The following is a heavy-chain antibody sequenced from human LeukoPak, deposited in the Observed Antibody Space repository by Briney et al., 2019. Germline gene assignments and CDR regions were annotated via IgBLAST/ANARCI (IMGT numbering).Heavy chain of an antibody. J-gene: IGHJ4*02. D-gene: IGHD6-13*01. Sequence: GGSLRLSCAETSGVSFSSYEMNWVRQAPGKGLEWVSYISSSGDKIYNADSVKGRLTISRDNAKNSLYLHMNSLRAEDTAVYYCARSSPSSSWPFDYWGQGTLVTVSS. V-gene: IGHV3-48*03. CDR1: GVSFSSYE. CDR2: ISSSGDKI. CDR3: ARSSPSSSWPFDY.